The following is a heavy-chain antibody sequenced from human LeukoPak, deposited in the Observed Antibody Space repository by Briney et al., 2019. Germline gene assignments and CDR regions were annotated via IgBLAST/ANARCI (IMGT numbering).Heavy chain of an antibody. CDR1: GGSIRRYY. CDR3: ARMNYGDFAY. Sequence: PSETLSLTCTVSGGSIRRYYWSWIRQPPGKRLEWIWCIYYSGSTNYNPSLSSRVTMSVDTSKNQFSLKLTSVTAADTAVYYCARMNYGDFAYWGQGTLVTVSS. V-gene: IGHV4-59*08. J-gene: IGHJ4*02. CDR2: IYYSGST. D-gene: IGHD4-17*01.